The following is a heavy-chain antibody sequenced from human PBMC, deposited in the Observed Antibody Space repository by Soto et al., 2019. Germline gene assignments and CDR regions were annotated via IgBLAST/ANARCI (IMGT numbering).Heavy chain of an antibody. CDR3: VRDRALDSSGHWFDT. D-gene: IGHD6-19*01. CDR2: IYHIGRP. J-gene: IGHJ5*02. Sequence: QVQLQESGPRLVKPSQTLSLTCTVSGRSVTSGGYYWTWIRQHPGRGLEWIGYIYHIGRPSYTPSLESRVTISLDTSKNQFSLKLTAVTAADTAIYYCVRDRALDSSGHWFDTWGQGILVTVSS. V-gene: IGHV4-31*03. CDR1: GRSVTSGGYY.